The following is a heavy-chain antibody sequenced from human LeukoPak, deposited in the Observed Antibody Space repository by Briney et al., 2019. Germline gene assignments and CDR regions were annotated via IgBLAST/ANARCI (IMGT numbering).Heavy chain of an antibody. D-gene: IGHD3-22*01. Sequence: SETLSLTCTVSGGSISSSSYYWGWIRQPPGKGLEWIGSIYCSGSTYYNPSLKSRVTISVDTSKNQFSLKLSSVTAADTAVYYCARGDSSGYYFDAFDIWGQGTMVTVSS. J-gene: IGHJ3*02. CDR3: ARGDSSGYYFDAFDI. CDR1: GGSISSSSYY. CDR2: IYCSGST. V-gene: IGHV4-39*07.